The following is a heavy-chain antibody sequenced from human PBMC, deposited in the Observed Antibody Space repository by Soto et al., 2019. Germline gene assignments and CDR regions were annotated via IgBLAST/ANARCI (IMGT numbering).Heavy chain of an antibody. CDR1: GGSISGNGYY. D-gene: IGHD3-3*01. Sequence: QVQLQESGPGLVKPSQTLSLTCAVSGGSISGNGYYWNWIRQHPGKGLEWIGYISYSGRTFYSPSLNSRVTTSLDTSKNQFPLKLSSVTAADTAIYSCSRGSIFGVVLNAFDIWGQGTMVAVYS. V-gene: IGHV4-31*11. CDR3: SRGSIFGVVLNAFDI. J-gene: IGHJ3*02. CDR2: ISYSGRT.